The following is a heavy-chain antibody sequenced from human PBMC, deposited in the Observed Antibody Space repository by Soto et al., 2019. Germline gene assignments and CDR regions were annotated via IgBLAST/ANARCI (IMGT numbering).Heavy chain of an antibody. CDR2: ISYDGSNK. CDR3: ARETYGDRMVDY. V-gene: IGHV3-30-3*01. CDR1: GFTFSSYA. Sequence: GESLRLSCAASGFTFSSYAMHWVRQAPGKGLEWVAVISYDGSNKYYADSVKGRFTISRDNSKNTLYLQMNSLRAEDTAVYYCARETYGDRMVDYWGQGTLVTVSS. D-gene: IGHD4-17*01. J-gene: IGHJ4*02.